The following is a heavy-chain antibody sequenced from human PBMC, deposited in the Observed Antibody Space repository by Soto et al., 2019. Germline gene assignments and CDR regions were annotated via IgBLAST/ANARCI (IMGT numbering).Heavy chain of an antibody. J-gene: IGHJ4*02. CDR3: ARVPLDYSNSHYFDF. Sequence: SETLSLTCTVSGGSVISGSFYFICMRQPPGKGLELIGFIYNNRSFNYNPSLKSRVTISVDTSKHQFSLKLSSVTAADTAVYYCARVPLDYSNSHYFDFWGQGALVTVSS. V-gene: IGHV4-61*01. CDR1: GGSVISGSFY. CDR2: IYNNRSF. D-gene: IGHD6-6*01.